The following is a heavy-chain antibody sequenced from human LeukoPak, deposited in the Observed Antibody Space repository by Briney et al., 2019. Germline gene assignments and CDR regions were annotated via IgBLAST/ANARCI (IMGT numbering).Heavy chain of an antibody. J-gene: IGHJ6*03. Sequence: ASVKVSSKVSGHTFTVYYMHWARQARGQGSEWMGWHNPKRGGTHYAQKIQGRATMTSDTSISTAYMELSRLRSDDTAVYYCERDFPDHPSVDELERGNYYYYMDVWGKGTTVTVSS. V-gene: IGHV1-2*02. CDR3: ERDFPDHPSVDELERGNYYYYMDV. CDR2: HNPKRGGT. CDR1: GHTFTVYY. D-gene: IGHD1-1*01.